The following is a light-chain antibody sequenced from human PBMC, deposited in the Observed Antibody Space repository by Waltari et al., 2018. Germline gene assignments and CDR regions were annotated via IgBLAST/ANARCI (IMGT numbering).Light chain of an antibody. Sequence: QSVLTQPPSASGTPGQSVVISCSGSTSNIGSNPVNWYQQLPGTAPKVLIYRTNQPPSGVPALFSVSKSGSSVSLSISGLQSEDEADYYCSTWDDGLKGVVFGGGTKLTVL. V-gene: IGLV1-44*01. CDR2: RTN. J-gene: IGLJ3*02. CDR3: STWDDGLKGVV. CDR1: TSNIGSNP.